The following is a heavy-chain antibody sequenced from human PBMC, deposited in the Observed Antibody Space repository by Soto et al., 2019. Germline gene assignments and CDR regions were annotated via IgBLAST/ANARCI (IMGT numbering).Heavy chain of an antibody. D-gene: IGHD1-7*01. Sequence: ASVKVSCKASDYTFTDYGINWVRQAPGQGLEWMGWISAYSGNTNYAQKLQGRVTLTTDTSTTTAYMELRSLRSDDTAVYYCARAPSWNYGDYWGQGTLVTVSS. CDR2: ISAYSGNT. CDR1: DYTFTDYG. V-gene: IGHV1-18*01. CDR3: ARAPSWNYGDY. J-gene: IGHJ4*02.